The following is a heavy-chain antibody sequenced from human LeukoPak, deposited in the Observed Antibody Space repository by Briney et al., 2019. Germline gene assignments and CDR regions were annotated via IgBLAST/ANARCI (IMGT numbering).Heavy chain of an antibody. V-gene: IGHV3-33*01. CDR1: GFTFNSHG. CDR2: MWFDEDSK. J-gene: IGHJ5*02. CDR3: GRGAWGPIDL. Sequence: PGGSLRLSCGGSGFTFNSHGMNWVRQAPGKGLEWVAVMWFDEDSKFYADSVRGRFSISRDFSKNRLYLQMNSLKVEDTAVYYCGRGAWGPIDLWGQGTLVTVSS. D-gene: IGHD7-27*01.